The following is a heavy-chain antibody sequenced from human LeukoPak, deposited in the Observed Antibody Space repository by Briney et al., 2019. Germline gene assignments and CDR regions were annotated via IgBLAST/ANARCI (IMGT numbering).Heavy chain of an antibody. CDR2: ISSSSSYI. V-gene: IGHV3-21*01. CDR3: AYSGWYHYFDY. J-gene: IGHJ4*02. Sequence: GGSLRLSCAASGFTFSTYWMTWVRQAPGKGLEWVSFISSSSSYIYYADSVKGRFTISRDNAKNSLFLQMNSLRAEDTAVYYCAYSGWYHYFDYWGQGTLVTVSS. CDR1: GFTFSTYW. D-gene: IGHD6-19*01.